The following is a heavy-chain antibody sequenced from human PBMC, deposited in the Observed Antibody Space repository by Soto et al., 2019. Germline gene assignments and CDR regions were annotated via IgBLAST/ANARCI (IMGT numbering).Heavy chain of an antibody. CDR2: IYYSGST. V-gene: IGHV4-31*03. Sequence: SETLSLTCTVSGGSISSGGYYWSWIRQHPGKGLEWIGYIYYSGSTYYNPSLKSRVTISVDTSKNQFSLKLSSVTAADTAVYYCASSSEAYYDILTGYFPLYYWGQGTLVTVSS. CDR1: GGSISSGGYY. CDR3: ASSSEAYYDILTGYFPLYY. D-gene: IGHD3-9*01. J-gene: IGHJ4*02.